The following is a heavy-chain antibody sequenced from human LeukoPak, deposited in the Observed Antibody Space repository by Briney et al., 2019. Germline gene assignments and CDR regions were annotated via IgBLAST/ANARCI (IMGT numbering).Heavy chain of an antibody. CDR1: GYTFTSYD. CDR3: ASLRGAYGSGDYFDY. J-gene: IGHJ4*02. V-gene: IGHV1-8*01. CDR2: MNPNSGST. Sequence: ASVKVSCKASGYTFTSYDINWVRQATGQGLEWMGWMNPNSGSTSYAQKFQGRVTMTRDTSTSTVYMELSSLRSEDTAVYYCASLRGAYGSGDYFDYWGQGTLVTVSS. D-gene: IGHD5-12*01.